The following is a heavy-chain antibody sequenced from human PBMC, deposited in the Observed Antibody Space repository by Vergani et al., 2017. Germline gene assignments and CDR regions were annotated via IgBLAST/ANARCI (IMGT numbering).Heavy chain of an antibody. CDR2: MWYDGSNK. J-gene: IGHJ6*03. D-gene: IGHD2-2*01. Sequence: VDLVESGGGVVQPGRSLRLSCAASGFTFSSYGLHWVRQAPGKGFEWVAVMWYDGSNKYYADSVKGRFTISRDSSKNTLYLQMNGLRAEDTAVYYCARGAGYCSSTSCPPTLRHYYYYIDVWGKGTTVTVSS. CDR3: ARGAGYCSSTSCPPTLRHYYYYIDV. V-gene: IGHV3-33*01. CDR1: GFTFSSYG.